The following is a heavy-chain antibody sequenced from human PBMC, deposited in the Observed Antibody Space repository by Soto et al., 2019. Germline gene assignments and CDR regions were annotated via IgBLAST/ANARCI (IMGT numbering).Heavy chain of an antibody. CDR1: GYSISDAYY. CDR3: ARTLRTERVDY. CDR2: INHSGST. V-gene: IGHV4-38-2*01. J-gene: IGHJ4*02. Sequence: SETLSLTCAVSGYSISDAYYWGWIRQPPGKGLEWIGTINHSGSTYYNPSLKSRVTISVDTSKNQFSLKLRSVTAADTAVYYCARTLRTERVDYRGQGTLVTVSS. D-gene: IGHD1-1*01.